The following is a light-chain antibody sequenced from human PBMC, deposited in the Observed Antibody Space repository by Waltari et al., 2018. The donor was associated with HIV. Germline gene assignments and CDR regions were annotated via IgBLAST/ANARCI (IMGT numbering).Light chain of an antibody. V-gene: IGKV2D-30*01. CDR2: RLS. Sequence: VVMSPFPLPLAVTPGQPASISCTSSEALVYRDGNTYLNWFHQRPGQSPRRLIFRLSNWDPGVPDRFRGSGSHTNFTLEITRVQSDDVGIFYCMQGTHWPPTFGQGTRLEI. CDR3: MQGTHWPPT. CDR1: EALVYRDGNTY. J-gene: IGKJ2*01.